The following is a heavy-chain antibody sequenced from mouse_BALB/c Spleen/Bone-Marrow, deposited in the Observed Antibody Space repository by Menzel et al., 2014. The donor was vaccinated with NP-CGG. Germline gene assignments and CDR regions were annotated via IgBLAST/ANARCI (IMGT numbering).Heavy chain of an antibody. CDR2: IDPYNGGT. CDR3: SRWDYANAMDY. J-gene: IGHJ4*01. Sequence: EVKLQESGPELVKPGASVKVSKAPGYSFTDYNMYWVKQSHGKSLEWIGYIDPYNGGTSYNQKFKGKATLTVDKSSSTAFMHLNSLTSEDSAVYYCSRWDYANAMDYWGQGTSVTVSS. CDR1: GYSFTDYN. D-gene: IGHD2-4*01. V-gene: IGHV1S135*01.